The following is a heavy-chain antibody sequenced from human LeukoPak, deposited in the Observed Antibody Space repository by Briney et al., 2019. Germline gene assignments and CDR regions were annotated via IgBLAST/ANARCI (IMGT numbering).Heavy chain of an antibody. D-gene: IGHD3-10*01. CDR1: GYTFTSYD. CDR3: ARPGGSGSFVVRGYYYYMDV. J-gene: IGHJ6*03. Sequence: ASVKVSCKASGYTFTSYDINWVRQATGQGLEWMGWMNPNSGNTGYAQKFQGRVTITRNTSISTAYMELSSLRSEDTAVYYCARPGGSGSFVVRGYYYYMDVWGKGTTVTVSS. V-gene: IGHV1-8*03. CDR2: MNPNSGNT.